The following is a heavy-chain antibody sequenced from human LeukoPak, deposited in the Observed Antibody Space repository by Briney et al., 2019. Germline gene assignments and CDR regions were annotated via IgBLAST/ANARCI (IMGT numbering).Heavy chain of an antibody. V-gene: IGHV4-61*02. CDR3: AREAYYYDSSGYND. CDR2: IYTSGST. D-gene: IGHD3-22*01. CDR1: GGSISSGSYY. J-gene: IGHJ4*02. Sequence: PSETLSLTCTVSGGSISSGSYYWSWIRQPAGKGLEWIGGIYTSGSTNYNPSLKSRVTISVDTSKNQFSLKLSSVTAADTAVYYCAREAYYYDSSGYNDWGQGTLVTVSS.